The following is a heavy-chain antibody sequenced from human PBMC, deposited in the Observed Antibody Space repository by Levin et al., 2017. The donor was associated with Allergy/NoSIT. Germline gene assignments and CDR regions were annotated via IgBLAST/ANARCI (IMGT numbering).Heavy chain of an antibody. CDR2: IVTYNGGT. V-gene: IGHV1-2*02. CDR1: GYTFTDNW. Sequence: GASVKVSCKTSGYTFTDNWVHWVRQAPGQGLEWMGWIVTYNGGTTFAPRFQGRVTMTRDTSISTVYMELSGLTSDDTAVYYCARGGSRHGFDIWGPGTMLTVSS. D-gene: IGHD1-26*01. J-gene: IGHJ3*02. CDR3: ARGGSRHGFDI.